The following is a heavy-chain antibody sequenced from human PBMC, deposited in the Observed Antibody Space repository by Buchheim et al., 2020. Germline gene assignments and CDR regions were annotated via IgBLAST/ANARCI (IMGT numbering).Heavy chain of an antibody. J-gene: IGHJ6*02. V-gene: IGHV3-48*01. CDR3: ARVGYYYYGMDV. CDR1: GFTFSSYS. CDR2: ISSSSTI. Sequence: EVQLVESGGGLVQPGGSLRLSCAASGFTFSSYSMNWVRQAPGKGLEWVSYISSSSTIYYADSVKGRFTISRDNAKNSLYLQMNSLRAEDTAVYYCARVGYYYYGMDVWGQGTTGTVSS.